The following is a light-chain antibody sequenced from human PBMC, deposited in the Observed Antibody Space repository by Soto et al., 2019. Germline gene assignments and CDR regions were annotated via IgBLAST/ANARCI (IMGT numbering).Light chain of an antibody. CDR2: LAS. J-gene: IGKJ4*01. Sequence: DIQMTQSPSSLSASVGDRVTITCRASQGIGDDLAWYQHKPGKAPKLLIFLASSLQTDVPSRFSGGGSGTEFTLAISSLQPEDFATYYCVQHKTYPLTFVGGTRVDIK. CDR1: QGIGDD. V-gene: IGKV1-17*01. CDR3: VQHKTYPLT.